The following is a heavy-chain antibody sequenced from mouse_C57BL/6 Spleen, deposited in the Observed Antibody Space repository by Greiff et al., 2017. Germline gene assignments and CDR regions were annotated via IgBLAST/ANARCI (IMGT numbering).Heavy chain of an antibody. CDR1: GFTFSSYA. CDR3: ARAPAFFFDY. V-gene: IGHV5-4*03. J-gene: IGHJ2*01. CDR2: ISDGGSYT. Sequence: DVKLVESGGGLVKPGGSLKLSCAASGFTFSSYAMSWVRQTPEKRLEWVATISDGGSYTYYPDNVKGRFTISRENAKNNLYLQMSHLKSEDTAMYYCARAPAFFFDYWGQGTTLTVSS.